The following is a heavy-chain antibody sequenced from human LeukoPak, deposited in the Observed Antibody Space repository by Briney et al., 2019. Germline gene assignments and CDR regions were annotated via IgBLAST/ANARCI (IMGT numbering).Heavy chain of an antibody. CDR1: GYTLTELS. D-gene: IGHD3-10*01. J-gene: IGHJ3*02. V-gene: IGHV1-24*01. CDR2: FDPEDGET. CDR3: ATALWFRELQAAFDI. Sequence: ASVKVSCKVSGYTLTELSMHWVRQAPGKGLEWMGGFDPEDGETIYAQKFQGRVTMTEDTSTDTAYMELSSLRSEDTAVYYCATALWFRELQAAFDIWGQGTMATVSS.